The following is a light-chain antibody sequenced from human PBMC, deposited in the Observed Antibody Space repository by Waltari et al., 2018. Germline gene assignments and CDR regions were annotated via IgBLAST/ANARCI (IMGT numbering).Light chain of an antibody. V-gene: IGKV1-5*03. CDR1: QSIVVW. CDR3: LQYNSYPWT. Sequence: DIQVTQSPSTLSASVGDRVTITCRASQSIVVWLALDQQKPGKAPRLLLYKASYLESGVPTRFSGSASGTAFTLTISSLQADDFATYYCLQYNSYPWTFGQGTTVEIK. CDR2: KAS. J-gene: IGKJ1*01.